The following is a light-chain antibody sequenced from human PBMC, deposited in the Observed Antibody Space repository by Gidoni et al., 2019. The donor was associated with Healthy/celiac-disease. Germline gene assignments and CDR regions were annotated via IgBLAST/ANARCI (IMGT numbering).Light chain of an antibody. Sequence: EIVLTQSPATLSLSPGERATLSCRASQSVSRYLAWYQQKPGQAPRLLIYDASNRATGIPARFSGSGSGTDFTLTISSLEPEDFAVYYCQQRSNWLTFXGXTKVEIK. J-gene: IGKJ4*01. CDR3: QQRSNWLT. CDR2: DAS. CDR1: QSVSRY. V-gene: IGKV3-11*01.